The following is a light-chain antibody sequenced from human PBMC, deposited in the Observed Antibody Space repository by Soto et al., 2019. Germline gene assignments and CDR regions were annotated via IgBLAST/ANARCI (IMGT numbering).Light chain of an antibody. CDR1: SSTVGGFNL. CDR2: EGI. CDR3: CSYVGATAYV. J-gene: IGLJ1*01. V-gene: IGLV2-23*01. Sequence: QSVLTQPASVSGSPGQSITISCTGISSTVGGFNLVSWYQQHPGNAPKVIIYEGIKRPSGVSNSFSASNSGSTASLTISGLQAEDEADYYCCSYVGATAYVFGTGTKVTVL.